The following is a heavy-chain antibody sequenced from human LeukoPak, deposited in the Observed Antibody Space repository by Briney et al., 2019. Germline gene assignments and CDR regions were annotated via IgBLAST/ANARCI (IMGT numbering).Heavy chain of an antibody. D-gene: IGHD6-6*01. CDR2: IYYSGST. CDR1: GGSISSYY. J-gene: IGHJ4*02. CDR3: ARVAVSIAARPGAEFDY. Sequence: SETLSLTRTVSGGSISSYYWSWIRQPPGKGLEWIGYIYYSGSTNYNPSLKSRVTISVDTSKNQFSLKLSSVTAADTAVYYCARVAVSIAARPGAEFDYWGQGTLVTVSS. V-gene: IGHV4-59*01.